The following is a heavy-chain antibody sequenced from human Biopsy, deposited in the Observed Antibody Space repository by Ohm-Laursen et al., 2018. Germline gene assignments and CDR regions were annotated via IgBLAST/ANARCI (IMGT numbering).Heavy chain of an antibody. V-gene: IGHV3-23*01. CDR3: AKGRSGGTGHGNWFDP. Sequence: SLRLSCAASGFTFSGYAMSWVRQGPEKGLEWVSVVTGSGRSTYYTDSVKGRFSLSRDNSKNTLYLQMNSLRVEDTAVYYCAKGRSGGTGHGNWFDPWGQGTLVIVSS. J-gene: IGHJ5*02. D-gene: IGHD3-10*01. CDR1: GFTFSGYA. CDR2: VTGSGRST.